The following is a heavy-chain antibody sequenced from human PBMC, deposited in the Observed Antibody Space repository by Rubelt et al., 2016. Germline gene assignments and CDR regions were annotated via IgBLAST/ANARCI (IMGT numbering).Heavy chain of an antibody. D-gene: IGHD6-13*01. CDR3: VRGIAGPAWYFDV. Sequence: DSVKGRFTTSRDNSKNTLYLQMNNVRADDTAVYHCVRGIAGPAWYFDVWGRGALVIVSS. V-gene: IGHV3-30*01. J-gene: IGHJ2*01.